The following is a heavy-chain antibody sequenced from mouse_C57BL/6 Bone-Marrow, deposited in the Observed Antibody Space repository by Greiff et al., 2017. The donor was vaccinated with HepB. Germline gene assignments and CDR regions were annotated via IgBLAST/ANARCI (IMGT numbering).Heavy chain of an antibody. V-gene: IGHV1-15*01. CDR3: TRWGDYDDFDY. Sequence: QVQLKQSGAELVRPGASVTLSCKASGYTFTDYEMHWVKQTPVHGLEWIGAIDPETGGTAYNQKFKGKAILTADKSSSTAYMELRSLTSEDSAVYYCTRWGDYDDFDYWGQGTTLTVSS. D-gene: IGHD2-4*01. CDR2: IDPETGGT. CDR1: GYTFTDYE. J-gene: IGHJ2*01.